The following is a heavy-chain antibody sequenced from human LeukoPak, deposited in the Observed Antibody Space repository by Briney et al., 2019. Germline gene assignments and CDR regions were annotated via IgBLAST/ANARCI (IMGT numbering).Heavy chain of an antibody. CDR1: GFTFSSYW. V-gene: IGHV3-74*01. CDR2: INSGGRST. D-gene: IGHD4-23*01. CDR3: ARVGGYGGTYPRCYFDY. J-gene: IGHJ4*02. Sequence: PGGSLRLSCAASGFTFSSYWMHWVRQAPGKGLVWVSRINSGGRSTSYADSVRGGFTISRHIHKHTLYLQMSNLRAEDTAVYYCARVGGYGGTYPRCYFDYWGQGTLVTVSS.